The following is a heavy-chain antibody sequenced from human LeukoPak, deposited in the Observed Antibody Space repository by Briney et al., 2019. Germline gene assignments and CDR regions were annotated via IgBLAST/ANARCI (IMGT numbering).Heavy chain of an antibody. CDR1: GYKFTGYH. V-gene: IGHV1-18*01. CDR2: ISAYNGNT. Sequence: AWVKVTCNTSGYKFTGYHINWVRQAPGQGLEWVGWISAYNGNTDYAQKLQGRVTMTTDTSTSTAYMELRSLRSDDTAVYYCARLYSGYDDWGQGTLVTASS. D-gene: IGHD5-12*01. J-gene: IGHJ4*02. CDR3: ARLYSGYDD.